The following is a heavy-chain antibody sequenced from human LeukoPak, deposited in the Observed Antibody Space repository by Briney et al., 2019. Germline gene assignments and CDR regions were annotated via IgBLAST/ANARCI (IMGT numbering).Heavy chain of an antibody. Sequence: ASVKVSCKASGYTFTGYNMHWVRQAPGQGLEWMGWINLNSGGTNYAQKFQGRVTMTRDTSISTAYMELSRMRSDDTAVYYCARNPLQWLVLYYFDYWGQGTLVTVSS. CDR1: GYTFTGYN. CDR2: INLNSGGT. V-gene: IGHV1-2*02. J-gene: IGHJ4*02. CDR3: ARNPLQWLVLYYFDY. D-gene: IGHD6-19*01.